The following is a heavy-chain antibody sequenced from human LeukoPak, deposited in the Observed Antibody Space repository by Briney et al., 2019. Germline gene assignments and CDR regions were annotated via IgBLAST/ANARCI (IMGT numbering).Heavy chain of an antibody. V-gene: IGHV3-7*01. CDR3: ARGPCSSTSCYNFDY. Sequence: GGSLRLSCAASGFTFSWYWMSWVRQAPGKGLEWVAYIKEDGSDRYYMDSVKGRFTISKDNAKNSLYLEMNSLRAEDTAVYYCARGPCSSTSCYNFDYWGQGTLVTVSS. D-gene: IGHD2-2*02. CDR2: IKEDGSDR. CDR1: GFTFSWYW. J-gene: IGHJ4*02.